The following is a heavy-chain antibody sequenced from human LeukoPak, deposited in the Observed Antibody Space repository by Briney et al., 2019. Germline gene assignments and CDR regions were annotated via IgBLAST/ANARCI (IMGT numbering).Heavy chain of an antibody. CDR1: GGSISSSSYY. Sequence: SETLSLTCTVSGGSISSSSYYWGWIRQPPGKGLERIGSIYYSGSTYYNPSLKSRVTISVDTSKNQFSLKLSSVTAAETAVYYCARHDAGGYSYGFDYWGQGTLVIVSS. J-gene: IGHJ4*02. V-gene: IGHV4-39*01. CDR2: IYYSGST. CDR3: ARHDAGGYSYGFDY. D-gene: IGHD5-18*01.